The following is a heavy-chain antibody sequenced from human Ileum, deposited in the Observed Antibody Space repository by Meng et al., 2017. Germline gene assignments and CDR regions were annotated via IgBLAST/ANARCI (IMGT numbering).Heavy chain of an antibody. CDR1: GYTFGSYG. J-gene: IGHJ4*02. V-gene: IGHV1-18*01. Sequence: QVHPLQSGPEGEKPGASVRVSCKASGYTFGSYGICWVRQAPGQGLEWMGWFVNYVDTYPAPKFQGRVTMTTDTHTNTAFMELRSLTSDDTAVYYCASGTPGRSYCDYWGQGTLVTVSS. CDR3: ASGTPGRSYCDY. D-gene: IGHD2-15*01. CDR2: FVNYVDT.